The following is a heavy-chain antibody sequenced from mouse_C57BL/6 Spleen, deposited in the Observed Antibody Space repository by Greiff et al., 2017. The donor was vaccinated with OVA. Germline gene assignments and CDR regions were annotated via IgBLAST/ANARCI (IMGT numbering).Heavy chain of an antibody. V-gene: IGHV5-6*02. Sequence: EVMLVESGGDLVKPGGSLKLSCAASGFTFSSYGMSWVRQTPDKRLEWVATISSGGSYTYYPDSVKGRFTISRDNAKNTLYLQMSSLKSEDTAMYYGARQTIYDGPYDAMDYWGQGTSVTVSS. CDR3: ARQTIYDGPYDAMDY. D-gene: IGHD2-3*01. CDR2: ISSGGSYT. CDR1: GFTFSSYG. J-gene: IGHJ4*01.